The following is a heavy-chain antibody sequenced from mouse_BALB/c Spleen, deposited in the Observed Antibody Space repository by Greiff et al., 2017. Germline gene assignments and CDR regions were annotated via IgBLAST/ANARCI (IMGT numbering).Heavy chain of an antibody. V-gene: IGHV2-9*02. J-gene: IGHJ3*01. CDR1: GFSLTSYG. CDR2: IWAGGST. Sequence: VQLVESGPGLVAPSQSLSITCTVSGFSLTSYGVHWVRQPPGKGLEWLGVIWAGGSTNYNSALMSRLSISKDNSKSQVFLKMNSLQTDDTAMYYCAREGYGNYRFAYWGQGTLVTVSA. D-gene: IGHD2-10*02. CDR3: AREGYGNYRFAY.